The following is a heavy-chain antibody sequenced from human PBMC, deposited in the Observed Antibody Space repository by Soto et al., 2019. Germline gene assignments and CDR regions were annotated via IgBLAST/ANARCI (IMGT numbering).Heavy chain of an antibody. D-gene: IGHD5-12*01. Sequence: QVQLVESGGGVVQPGRSLRLSCAASGFTLSSYGMHWVRQAPGKGLEWVAIISFDGSNKYYADSVKGRFTISRDNAKNTLYLQMNSRRAEDTAVYYCANGVQPWLGVADYWGQGTLVTVSS. CDR2: ISFDGSNK. V-gene: IGHV3-30*18. CDR1: GFTLSSYG. J-gene: IGHJ4*02. CDR3: ANGVQPWLGVADY.